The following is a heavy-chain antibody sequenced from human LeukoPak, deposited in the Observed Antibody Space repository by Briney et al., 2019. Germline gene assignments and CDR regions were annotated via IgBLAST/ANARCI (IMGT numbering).Heavy chain of an antibody. D-gene: IGHD2-15*01. V-gene: IGHV4-39*07. CDR1: GGSISSSSYY. J-gene: IGHJ5*02. CDR2: IYYSGST. CDR3: ARDPGYCSGGSCLDSFDP. Sequence: SETLSLTCTVSGGSISSSSYYWGWIRQPPGKGLEWIGSIYYSGSTYYNPSLKSRVTISVDTSKNQFSLKLSSVTAADTAVYYCARDPGYCSGGSCLDSFDPWGQGTLVTVSS.